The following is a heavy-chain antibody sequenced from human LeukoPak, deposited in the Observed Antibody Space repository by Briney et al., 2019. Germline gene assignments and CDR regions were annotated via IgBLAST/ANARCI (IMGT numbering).Heavy chain of an antibody. D-gene: IGHD3-10*01. Sequence: SETLSLTCTVSGGSISSSSYYWGWIRQPPGKGLEWIGSIYYSGSTYYNPSLKSRVTISVDTSKNQFSLKLSSVTAADTAVYYCARAIVDGSGSYFPAYFDYWGQGTLVTVSS. J-gene: IGHJ4*02. CDR1: GGSISSSSYY. CDR3: ARAIVDGSGSYFPAYFDY. CDR2: IYYSGST. V-gene: IGHV4-39*07.